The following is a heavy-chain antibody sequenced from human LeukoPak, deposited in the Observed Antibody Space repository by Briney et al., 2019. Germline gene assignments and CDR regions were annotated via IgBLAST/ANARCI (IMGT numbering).Heavy chain of an antibody. CDR2: ISSSSSYI. CDR3: ATEQALSDAFDI. V-gene: IGHV3-21*01. J-gene: IGHJ3*02. D-gene: IGHD3-10*01. CDR1: GFTFSSYS. Sequence: GGSLRLSCAASGFTFSSYSMNWVRQAPGKGLEWVSSISSSSSYIYYADSVKGRFTISRDNAKNSLYLQMNSLRAEDTAVYYCATEQALSDAFDIWGQGTMVTVSS.